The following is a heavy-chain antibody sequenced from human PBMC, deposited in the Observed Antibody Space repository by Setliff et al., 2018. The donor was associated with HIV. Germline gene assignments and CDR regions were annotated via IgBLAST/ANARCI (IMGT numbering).Heavy chain of an antibody. Sequence: GGSLRLSCVASGFSFGSYWMSWVRQAPGKGLEWVSAIDPSGSRIFYSDSVKGRFTISRDNSKNTLYLQMNSPTAEDTAVYYCAKVDNGHCTSASCRDFDYWGQGTLVTVSS. J-gene: IGHJ4*02. D-gene: IGHD2-2*03. CDR3: AKVDNGHCTSASCRDFDY. V-gene: IGHV3-23*01. CDR1: GFSFGSYW. CDR2: IDPSGSRI.